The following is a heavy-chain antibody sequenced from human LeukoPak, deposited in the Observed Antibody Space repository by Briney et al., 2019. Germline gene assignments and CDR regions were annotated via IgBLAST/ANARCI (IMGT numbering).Heavy chain of an antibody. V-gene: IGHV3-11*01. CDR1: GFTFSDYY. Sequence: GGSLRLSCAASGFTFSDYYMSWIRQAPGKGLEWVSYISSSGSTIYYADSVKGRFTISRDNAKNSLYLQMNSLRAEDTVVYYCARGGRYCSSTSCYRRDWFDPWGQGTLVTVSS. J-gene: IGHJ5*02. CDR2: ISSSGSTI. D-gene: IGHD2-2*01. CDR3: ARGGRYCSSTSCYRRDWFDP.